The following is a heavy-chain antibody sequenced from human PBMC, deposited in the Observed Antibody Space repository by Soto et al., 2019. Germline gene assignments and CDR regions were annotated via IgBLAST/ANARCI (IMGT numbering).Heavy chain of an antibody. D-gene: IGHD6-13*01. J-gene: IGHJ6*02. CDR1: GCTFSSYA. CDR2: LIPIFGTA. CDR3: ARGDSSSCYLSGYYYGMDV. Sequence: ASVKVSCKASGCTFSSYAISWVGQAPGQGLEWMGGLIPIFGTANYAQKFQGRVTITADESTSTAYMELSSLRSEDTAVYYCARGDSSSCYLSGYYYGMDVWGQGTTVTVPS. V-gene: IGHV1-69*13.